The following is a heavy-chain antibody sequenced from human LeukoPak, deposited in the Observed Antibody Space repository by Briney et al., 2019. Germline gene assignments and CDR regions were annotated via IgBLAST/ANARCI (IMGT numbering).Heavy chain of an antibody. CDR3: ARGGRVVVAATAVDY. CDR2: IYYSGST. J-gene: IGHJ4*02. CDR1: GGPISSYY. D-gene: IGHD2-15*01. V-gene: IGHV4-59*01. Sequence: PSETLSLTCTVSGGPISSYYWSWIRQPPGKGLEWIGYIYYSGSTNYNPSLKSRVTISVDTSKNQFSLKLSSVTAADTAVYYCARGGRVVVAATAVDYWGQGTLVTVSS.